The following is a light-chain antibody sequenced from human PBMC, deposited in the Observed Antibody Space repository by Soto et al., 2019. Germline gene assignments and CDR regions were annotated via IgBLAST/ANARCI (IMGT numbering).Light chain of an antibody. V-gene: IGKV3-11*01. CDR3: QQRSNWPLT. Sequence: EIVLTQSPATLSLSPGEGATLSCRASQSVSSYLACSQQKPGQAPRLLIYDASNRATGIPARFSGSGSGTDFTLTISSLEPEDFAVYYCQQRSNWPLTFGGGTKVEIK. CDR1: QSVSSY. CDR2: DAS. J-gene: IGKJ4*01.